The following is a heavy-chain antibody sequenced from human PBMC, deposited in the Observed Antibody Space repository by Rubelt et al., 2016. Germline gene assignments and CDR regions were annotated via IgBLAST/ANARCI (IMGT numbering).Heavy chain of an antibody. CDR3: ATGDY. J-gene: IGHJ4*02. CDR2: MNPYSGDT. CDR1: GYTLTELS. Sequence: QVQLVQSGAEVKKPGASVKVSCKVSGYTLTELSMHWVRQAPGKGLEWMGSMNPYSGDTGYAQKLQGRVTMTGNTSIRTAYRELSGLRSDDTAVYYCATGDYWGQGTLVTVSS. V-gene: IGHV1-24*01.